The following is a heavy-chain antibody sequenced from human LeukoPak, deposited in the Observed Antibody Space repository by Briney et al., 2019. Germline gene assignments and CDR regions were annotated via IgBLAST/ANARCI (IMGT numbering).Heavy chain of an antibody. CDR2: ISSSGSTI. J-gene: IGHJ6*03. Sequence: PGGSLRLSCAASGFTFSDYYMSWIRPAPGKGLAWVSYISSSGSTIYYADSVKGRFTISRDNAKNSLYLQMNSLRAEDTAVYYCARDAPAAPYYYYYYYMDVWGKGTTVTVSS. V-gene: IGHV3-11*01. CDR3: ARDAPAAPYYYYYYYMDV. D-gene: IGHD2-2*01. CDR1: GFTFSDYY.